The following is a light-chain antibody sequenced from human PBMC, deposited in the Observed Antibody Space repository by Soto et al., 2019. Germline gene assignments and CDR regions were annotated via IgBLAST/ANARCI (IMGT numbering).Light chain of an antibody. Sequence: QSVLTQPASVSGSPGQSITISCTGTSSDVGIYNLVSWFQQHPGKVPKLIIYEGTKRPSGVSNRFSCSKSGNTASLTISGLQAEDEADYYCCSYAGGSTIFGGGTKLTVL. J-gene: IGLJ2*01. V-gene: IGLV2-23*01. CDR3: CSYAGGSTI. CDR2: EGT. CDR1: SSDVGIYNL.